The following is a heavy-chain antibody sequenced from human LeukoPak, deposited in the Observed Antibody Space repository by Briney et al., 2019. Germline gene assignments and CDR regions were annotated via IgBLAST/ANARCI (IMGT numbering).Heavy chain of an antibody. CDR3: ARGGIAVAGDDDY. CDR2: ISSSSSTI. J-gene: IGHJ4*02. CDR1: GFTFSSYS. V-gene: IGHV3-48*04. Sequence: GGSLRLSCAASGFTFSSYSMNWVRQAPGKGLEWVSYISSSSSTIYYADSVKGRFTISRDNAKNSLYLQMNSLRAEDTAGYYCARGGIAVAGDDDYWGQGTLVTVSS. D-gene: IGHD6-19*01.